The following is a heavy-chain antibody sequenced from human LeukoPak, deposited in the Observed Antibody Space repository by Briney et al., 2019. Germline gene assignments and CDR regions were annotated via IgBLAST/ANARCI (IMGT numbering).Heavy chain of an antibody. D-gene: IGHD3-9*01. CDR2: ISAYSGKT. V-gene: IGHV1-18*03. CDR3: ARVGDILTGYPYYFDY. CDR1: GYTLTSYG. J-gene: IGHJ4*02. Sequence: ASVKVSCKASGYTLTSYGVSWVRQAPGQGLEWMGWISAYSGKTNCAQKLQGRVTMTTDTSTSTAYMELRSLRSDDMAVYYCARVGDILTGYPYYFDYWGQGTLVTVSS.